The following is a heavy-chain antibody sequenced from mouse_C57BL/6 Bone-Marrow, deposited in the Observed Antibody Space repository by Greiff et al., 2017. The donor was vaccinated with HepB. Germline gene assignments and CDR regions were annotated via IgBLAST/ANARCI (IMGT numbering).Heavy chain of an antibody. Sequence: QVQLQQPGAELVRPGSSVKLSCKASGYTFTSYWMDWVKQRPGQGLEWIGNIYPSDSETHYNQKFKDKATLTVDKSSSTAYMQLSSLTSEDSAVYYCARGYYGSSPLYYAMDYWGQGTSVTVSS. D-gene: IGHD1-1*01. V-gene: IGHV1-61*01. CDR2: IYPSDSET. CDR3: ARGYYGSSPLYYAMDY. CDR1: GYTFTSYW. J-gene: IGHJ4*01.